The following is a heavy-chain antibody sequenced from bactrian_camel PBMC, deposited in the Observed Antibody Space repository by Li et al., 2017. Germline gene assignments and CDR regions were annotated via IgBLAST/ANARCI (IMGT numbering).Heavy chain of an antibody. J-gene: IGHJ6*01. CDR1: GNIDDSIV. V-gene: IGHV3S54*01. CDR2: IYSGGGSQ. CDR3: AAGRSGCWVYGDNWGADESDFDS. D-gene: IGHD3*01. Sequence: HVQLVESGGGSVQAGGSLTLSCAASGNIDDSIVMAWFRQSPGKKREGVASIYSGGGSQYYADSVRGRFAVSHDRAKKTLYLDMNSLKPEDTGVYYCAAGRSGCWVYGDNWGADESDFDSWGQGTQVTVS.